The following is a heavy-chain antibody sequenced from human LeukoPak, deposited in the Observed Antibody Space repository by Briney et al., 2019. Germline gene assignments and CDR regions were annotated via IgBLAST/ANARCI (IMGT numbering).Heavy chain of an antibody. CDR2: IYHSGST. CDR1: GGSISSSNW. D-gene: IGHD6-13*01. CDR3: ARDKESYSSSWYRDRGFDY. J-gene: IGHJ4*02. Sequence: SGTLSLTCAVSGGSISSSNWWSWVRQPPGKGLEWIGEIYHSGSTNYNPSLKSRVTISVDKSKNQFSLKLSSVTAADTAVYYCARDKESYSSSWYRDRGFDYWGQGTLVTVSS. V-gene: IGHV4-4*02.